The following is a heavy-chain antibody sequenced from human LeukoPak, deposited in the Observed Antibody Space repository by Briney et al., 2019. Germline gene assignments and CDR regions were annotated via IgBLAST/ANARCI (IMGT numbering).Heavy chain of an antibody. V-gene: IGHV5-51*01. CDR1: GYSFTNYW. Sequence: GESLKISCQGSGYSFTNYWIGWVRQMPGKGLGWMGIIYPADSDTRYSPSFQGQVTFSADKSISTAYLQWSSLKASDTAMYFCASSTGGSSSWYLGYWGQGTLVTVSS. D-gene: IGHD6-13*01. J-gene: IGHJ4*02. CDR2: IYPADSDT. CDR3: ASSTGGSSSWYLGY.